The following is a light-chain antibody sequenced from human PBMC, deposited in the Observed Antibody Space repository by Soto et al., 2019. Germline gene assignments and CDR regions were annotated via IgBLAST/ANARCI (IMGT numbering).Light chain of an antibody. V-gene: IGKV3-20*01. Sequence: IVLTQSTGTLSLSPGERATLSSRASQSVSNNYLAWYQQKPGQAPRLLTYGASNRATGIPDRFSGSGSGTDFTLTISRLEPEDFAVYYCQQYGSSGTFGQGTKVDIK. CDR1: QSVSNNY. CDR3: QQYGSSGT. CDR2: GAS. J-gene: IGKJ1*01.